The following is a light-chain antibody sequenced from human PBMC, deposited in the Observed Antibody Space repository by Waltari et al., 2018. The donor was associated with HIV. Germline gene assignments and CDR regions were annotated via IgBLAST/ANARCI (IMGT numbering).Light chain of an antibody. Sequence: DFQMTQSPSSLSASIGDGVTITCRASQTTSTYLNWYQQKQGRAPNLLIYAASSLQSGVPSRFSGSGSGTDVTLTISNVQSEDFATYYCQQSYSSPPMYTFGQGTKLEIK. CDR3: QQSYSSPPMYT. CDR1: QTTSTY. V-gene: IGKV1-39*01. J-gene: IGKJ2*01. CDR2: AAS.